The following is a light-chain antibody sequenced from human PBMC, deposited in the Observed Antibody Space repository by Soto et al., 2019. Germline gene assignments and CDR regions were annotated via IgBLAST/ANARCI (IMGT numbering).Light chain of an antibody. V-gene: IGKV4-1*01. CDR2: WAS. Sequence: DIVMTQSPDSLAVSLGERATINCKSSQSVLYSSNNKNYLAWYQQKPGQPPKLLLYWASTRESGVPDRFSGSGSGTDFTLTISSLQAEDVAVYYCQQYYSPTWTFGQGTKVEIK. CDR3: QQYYSPTWT. J-gene: IGKJ1*01. CDR1: QSVLYSSNNKNY.